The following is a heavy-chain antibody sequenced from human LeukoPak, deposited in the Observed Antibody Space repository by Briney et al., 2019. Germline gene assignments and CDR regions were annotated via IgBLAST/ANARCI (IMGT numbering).Heavy chain of an antibody. CDR2: INHSGST. Sequence: SGTLSLTCAVYGGSFSGYYWSWIRQPPGKGLEWIGEINHSGSTNYNPSLKSRVTISVDTSKNQFSLKLSSVTAADTAVYYCARGSTYYYGSGSYLANWGRGTLVTVSS. V-gene: IGHV4-34*01. D-gene: IGHD3-10*01. CDR3: ARGSTYYYGSGSYLAN. CDR1: GGSFSGYY. J-gene: IGHJ4*02.